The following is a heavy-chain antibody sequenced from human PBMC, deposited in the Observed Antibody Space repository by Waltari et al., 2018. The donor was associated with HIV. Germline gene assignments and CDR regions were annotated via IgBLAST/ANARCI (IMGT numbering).Heavy chain of an antibody. CDR2: ISWTGVIL. Sequence: GRSRRLSCAASGFAFREFAMHWVRQRPGKGLEWVAGISWTGVILGYAAGEQLQDHASRAGLRFTISRDNTKNMVNLQMNSLTANDTAFYFCTKDLGSGDWLLRSGTGDIFEYWGRGIHVTVSS. CDR1: GFAFREFA. J-gene: IGHJ4*02. D-gene: IGHD3-9*01. CDR3: TKDLGSGDWLLRSGTGDIFEY. V-gene: IGHV3-9*01.